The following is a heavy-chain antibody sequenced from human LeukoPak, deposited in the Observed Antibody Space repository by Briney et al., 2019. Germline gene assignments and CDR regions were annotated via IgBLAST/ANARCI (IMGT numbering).Heavy chain of an antibody. Sequence: ASVKVSCKASGYTFTSYGISWVRQAPGQGLEWMGRINPNSGGTNYAQKFQGRVTMTRDTSISTAYMELSRLRSDDTAVYYCARPESYYGSVHAFDIWGQGTMVTVSS. CDR3: ARPESYYGSVHAFDI. J-gene: IGHJ3*02. V-gene: IGHV1-2*06. D-gene: IGHD3-10*01. CDR2: INPNSGGT. CDR1: GYTFTSYG.